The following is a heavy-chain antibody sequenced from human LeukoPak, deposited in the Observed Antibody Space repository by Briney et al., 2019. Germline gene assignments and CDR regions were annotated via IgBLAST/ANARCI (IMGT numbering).Heavy chain of an antibody. D-gene: IGHD3-22*01. CDR2: ISGSGGST. CDR3: ARDYYMGIVDQ. CDR1: GFTFSSYG. V-gene: IGHV3-23*01. Sequence: HPGGTLRLSCAASGFTFSSYGMSWVRQAPGKGLEWVSAISGSGGSTYYADSVKGRFTISRDNSKNTLYLQMNSLRVEDTSVYYCARDYYMGIVDQWGQGTRVTVSS. J-gene: IGHJ5*02.